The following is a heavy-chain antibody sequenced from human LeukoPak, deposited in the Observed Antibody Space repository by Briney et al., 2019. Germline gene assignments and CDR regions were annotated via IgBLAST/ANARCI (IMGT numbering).Heavy chain of an antibody. CDR1: GFTFDDYT. Sequence: PGGSLRLSCAASGFTFDDYTMHWVRQAPGKGLEWVSLISWDGGSTYYADSVKGRFTISRDNSKNSLYLQMNSLRTEDTALYYCAKDIEPAANYYFDYWGQGTLVTVSS. CDR3: AKDIEPAANYYFDY. D-gene: IGHD2-2*01. CDR2: ISWDGGST. J-gene: IGHJ4*02. V-gene: IGHV3-43*01.